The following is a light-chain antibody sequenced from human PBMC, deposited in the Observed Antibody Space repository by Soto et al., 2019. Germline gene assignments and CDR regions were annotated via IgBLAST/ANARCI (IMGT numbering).Light chain of an antibody. Sequence: EIVLTQSPATLSLSPGERATLSCRASQSVSSSFAWYQQKPGQAPRLLIYDASNRATGIPARFSGSGSGTDCPLTISSLEPDDFAVYCCQQRGNWPVTFGQGTRVDIK. CDR3: QQRGNWPVT. CDR1: QSVSSS. J-gene: IGKJ1*01. V-gene: IGKV3-11*01. CDR2: DAS.